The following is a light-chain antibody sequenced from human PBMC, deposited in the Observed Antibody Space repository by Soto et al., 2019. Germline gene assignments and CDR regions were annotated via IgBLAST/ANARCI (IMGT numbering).Light chain of an antibody. Sequence: QSALTQPPSASGSPGESLIISCTGTKNDIGVYDFVSWYQHHPGKAPRLIIYEVVQRPSWVPDRFSGSKSGNTASLTVSGLQAADEADYFCRSYAGSNTYVFGRGTKLTVL. CDR2: EVV. CDR3: RSYAGSNTYV. CDR1: KNDIGVYDF. V-gene: IGLV2-8*01. J-gene: IGLJ1*01.